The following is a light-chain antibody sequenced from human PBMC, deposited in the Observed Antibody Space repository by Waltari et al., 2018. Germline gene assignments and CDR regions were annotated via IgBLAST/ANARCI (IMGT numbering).Light chain of an antibody. Sequence: LSCRASQSVTSISLTWYQQKRGQTPRLLIYGSSTRATGIPDRFSGSGSGTDFTLTINRLEPEDFAVYYCQQYDGLVVTFGGVT. J-gene: IGKJ4*01. CDR2: GSS. CDR3: QQYDGLVVT. V-gene: IGKV3-20*01. CDR1: QSVTSIS.